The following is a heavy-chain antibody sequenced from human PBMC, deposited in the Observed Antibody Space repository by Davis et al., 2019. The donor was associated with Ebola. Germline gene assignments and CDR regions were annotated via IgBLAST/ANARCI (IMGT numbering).Heavy chain of an antibody. CDR1: GFTFSSYA. J-gene: IGHJ4*02. CDR3: ARAGGYSSGWGDY. CDR2: ISYDGSNK. Sequence: GGSLRLSCAASGFTFSSYAMSWVRQAPGKGLEWVAVISYDGSNKYYADSVKGRFTISRDNSKNTLYLQMNSLRAEDTAVYYCARAGGYSSGWGDYWGQGTLVTVSS. V-gene: IGHV3-30*03. D-gene: IGHD6-19*01.